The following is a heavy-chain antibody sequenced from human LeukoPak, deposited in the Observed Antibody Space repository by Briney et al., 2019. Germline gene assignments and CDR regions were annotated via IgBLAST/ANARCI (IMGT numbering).Heavy chain of an antibody. D-gene: IGHD3-9*01. V-gene: IGHV4-4*07. Sequence: SETLSLTCTVSIGSLNSYFWTWVRQPAGKGLEWIGRVSDTGRAYYNPSLESRVTLSVDTSKNQFSLKLSSVTAADTAVYYCARLDILTGYCFDYWGQGTLVTVSS. J-gene: IGHJ4*02. CDR1: IGSLNSYF. CDR3: ARLDILTGYCFDY. CDR2: VSDTGRA.